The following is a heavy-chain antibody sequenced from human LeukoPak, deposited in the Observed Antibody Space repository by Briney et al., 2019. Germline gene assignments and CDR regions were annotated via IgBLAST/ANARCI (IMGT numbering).Heavy chain of an antibody. CDR3: AKDRLSVRYFDWFTDHDAFDI. J-gene: IGHJ3*02. D-gene: IGHD3-9*01. V-gene: IGHV3-23*01. Sequence: GGSLRLSCAASGFTFSSYAMSWVRQAPGKGLEWVSAISGSGGSTYYADSVTGRFTISRDNSKNTLYLQMNSLRAEDTAVYYCAKDRLSVRYFDWFTDHDAFDIWGQGTMVTVSS. CDR1: GFTFSSYA. CDR2: ISGSGGST.